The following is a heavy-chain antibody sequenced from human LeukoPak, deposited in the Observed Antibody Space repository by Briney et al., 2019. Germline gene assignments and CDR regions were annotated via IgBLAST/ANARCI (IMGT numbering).Heavy chain of an antibody. CDR2: IYHSGST. CDR1: GYSISSGYY. J-gene: IGHJ4*02. CDR3: ASAKGGLL. D-gene: IGHD2-15*01. Sequence: PSETLSLTCTVSGYSISSGYYWGWIRQPPGKGLEWIGSIYHSGSTYYNPSLKSRVTISVDTSKNQFSLKLSSVTAADTAVYYCASAKGGLLWGQGTLVTVSS. V-gene: IGHV4-38-2*02.